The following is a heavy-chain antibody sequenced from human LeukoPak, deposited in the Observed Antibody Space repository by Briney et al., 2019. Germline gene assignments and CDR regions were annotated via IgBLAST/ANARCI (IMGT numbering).Heavy chain of an antibody. J-gene: IGHJ2*01. D-gene: IGHD3-22*01. CDR2: INPTNEKT. CDR3: ARDHRTESDGYYFVNELWYFDL. V-gene: IGHV1-3*01. Sequence: ASEKVSCKASGYTFTSYAMHWVRQAPGQRLEWMGWINPTNEKTKYSEKFQGRVTISRDTGASTVYMELSSLRSEDTAVYYCARDHRTESDGYYFVNELWYFDLWGRGTLVSVSS. CDR1: GYTFTSYA.